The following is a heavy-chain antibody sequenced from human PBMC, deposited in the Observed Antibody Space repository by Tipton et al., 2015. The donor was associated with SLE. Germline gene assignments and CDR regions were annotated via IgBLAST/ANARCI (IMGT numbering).Heavy chain of an antibody. V-gene: IGHV4-59*01. Sequence: TLSLTCAVYGGSFSGYYWSWIRQPPGKGLEWIGYIYYSGSTNYNPSLKSRVTISVDTSKNQFSLKLSSVTAADTAVYYCARQSNHMDVWGKGTTVTVSS. CDR2: IYYSGST. J-gene: IGHJ6*03. CDR3: ARQSNHMDV. CDR1: GGSFSGYY.